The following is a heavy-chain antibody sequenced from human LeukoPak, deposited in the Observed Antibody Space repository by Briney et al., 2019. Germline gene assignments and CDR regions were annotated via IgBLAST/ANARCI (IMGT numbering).Heavy chain of an antibody. Sequence: SETLSLTCTVSGASISSGRYYWSWIRQHPGKGLEWIGYISNSGTAHYNPSLESRVTISGDASENHFSLNLASVTAADTAIYYCARDYGDSYDAFDIWGQGTVVTVSP. V-gene: IGHV4-31*03. CDR1: GASISSGRYY. CDR3: ARDYGDSYDAFDI. D-gene: IGHD2-21*01. CDR2: ISNSGTA. J-gene: IGHJ3*02.